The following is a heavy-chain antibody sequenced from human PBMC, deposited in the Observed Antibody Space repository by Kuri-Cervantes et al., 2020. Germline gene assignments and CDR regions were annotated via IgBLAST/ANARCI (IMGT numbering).Heavy chain of an antibody. CDR2: ISSSSSYI. V-gene: IGHV3-21*03. CDR1: GFTFSSYS. Sequence: GGSLRLSCAASGFTFSSYSMNWVRQAPGKGLEWVSSISSSSSYIYYADSVKGRFTISRDNAKNSLYLQMNSLRAEDTAVYYCARDIPNVYYYDSSGYRPFDYWGQGTLVTVSS. J-gene: IGHJ4*02. D-gene: IGHD3-22*01. CDR3: ARDIPNVYYYDSSGYRPFDY.